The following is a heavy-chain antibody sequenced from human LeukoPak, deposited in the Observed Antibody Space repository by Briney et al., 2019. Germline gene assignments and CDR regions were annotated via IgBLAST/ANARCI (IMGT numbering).Heavy chain of an antibody. CDR1: GFTFNSYG. CDR3: ARSFRSTWYYFDC. V-gene: IGHV3-33*01. D-gene: IGHD6-13*01. Sequence: GGSLRLSCAASGFTFNSYGMHWVRQAPGKGLEWVAVIWYDGSNKYYANSVKGRFTISRDNSKNTLYLQMNSLRAEDTAVYYCARSFRSTWYYFDCWGQGTLVTVSS. CDR2: IWYDGSNK. J-gene: IGHJ4*02.